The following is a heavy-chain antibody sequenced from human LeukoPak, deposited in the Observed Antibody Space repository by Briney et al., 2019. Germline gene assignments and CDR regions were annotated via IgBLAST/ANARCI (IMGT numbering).Heavy chain of an antibody. J-gene: IGHJ4*02. CDR3: TSFNFRGGY. CDR2: IKSKTDGGTT. Sequence: GSLRLSFAVSGFTFSNAWMSWVRQAPGKGLEWVGRIKSKTDGGTTDYAAPVKGRFIISRDDSKNTLYLQMNSLKIEDTAVYYCTSFNFRGGYWGQGALVTVSS. V-gene: IGHV3-15*01. D-gene: IGHD2/OR15-2a*01. CDR1: GFTFSNAW.